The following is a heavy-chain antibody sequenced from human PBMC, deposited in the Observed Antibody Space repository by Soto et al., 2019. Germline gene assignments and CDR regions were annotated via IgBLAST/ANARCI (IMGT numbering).Heavy chain of an antibody. CDR2: ISYDGSNK. CDR1: GFTFSSYA. CDR3: ARGDRNYDFWSGYYPPQNWFDP. D-gene: IGHD3-3*01. Sequence: QVQLVESGGGVVQPGRSLRLSCAASGFTFSSYAMHWVRQAPGKGLEWVAVISYDGSNKYYADSVKGRFTISRDNSKNTLYLQMNSLRAEDTAVYYCARGDRNYDFWSGYYPPQNWFDPWGQGTLVTSPQ. J-gene: IGHJ5*02. V-gene: IGHV3-30-3*01.